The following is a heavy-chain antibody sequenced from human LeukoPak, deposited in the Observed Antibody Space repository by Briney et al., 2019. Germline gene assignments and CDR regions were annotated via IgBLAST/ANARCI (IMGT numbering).Heavy chain of an antibody. CDR2: ISSSGSTI. Sequence: GGSLRLSCAASGFTFSSYEMNWVRQAPGKGLEWVSYISSSGSTIYYADSVKGRFTISRDNAKNSLYLQMNTLRAEDTAVYYCARVSPYGSGSYTYYYYYYGMDVWGQGTTVTVSS. CDR1: GFTFSSYE. D-gene: IGHD3-10*01. J-gene: IGHJ6*02. V-gene: IGHV3-48*03. CDR3: ARVSPYGSGSYTYYYYYYGMDV.